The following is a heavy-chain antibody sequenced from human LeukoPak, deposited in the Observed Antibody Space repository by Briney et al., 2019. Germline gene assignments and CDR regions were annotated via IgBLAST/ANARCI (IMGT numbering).Heavy chain of an antibody. CDR1: GFSLSAYG. D-gene: IGHD6-13*01. V-gene: IGHV3-33*01. Sequence: GGSLRLSCAASGFSLSAYGVHWVRQAPGKGLEWVAVIWYDGTSKDYADSVKGRFTFSRGNSKNTLYLQMNSLTVEDTAVYYCARSQSSSLIDYWGQGTLVTVSS. CDR3: ARSQSSSLIDY. J-gene: IGHJ4*02. CDR2: IWYDGTSK.